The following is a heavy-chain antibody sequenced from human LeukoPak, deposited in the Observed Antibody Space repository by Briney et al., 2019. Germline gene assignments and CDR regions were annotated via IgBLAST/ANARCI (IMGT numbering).Heavy chain of an antibody. V-gene: IGHV3-15*01. J-gene: IGHJ6*03. D-gene: IGHD5-12*01. CDR3: TTGYSGYDYYYYYYMDV. Sequence: PGGSLRLSCAASGFTFSGYWMTWVRQAPGKGLEWVGRIKSKTDGGTTDYAAPVKGRFTISRDDSKNTLYLQVNSLKTEDTAVYYCTTGYSGYDYYYYYYMDVWGKGTTVTVSS. CDR1: GFTFSGYW. CDR2: IKSKTDGGTT.